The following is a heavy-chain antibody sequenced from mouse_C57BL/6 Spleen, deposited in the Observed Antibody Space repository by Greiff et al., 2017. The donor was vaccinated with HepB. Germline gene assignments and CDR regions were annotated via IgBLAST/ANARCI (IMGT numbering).Heavy chain of an antibody. J-gene: IGHJ4*01. D-gene: IGHD1-1*01. V-gene: IGHV1-81*01. CDR2: IYPRSGNT. CDR1: GYTFTSYG. Sequence: VKLVESGAELARPGASVKLSCKASGYTFTSYGISWVKQRTGQGLEWIGEIYPRSGNTYYNEKFKGKATLTADKSSSTAYMELRSPTSEDSAVYFCAREETTVQPAMDYWGQGTSVTVSS. CDR3: AREETTVQPAMDY.